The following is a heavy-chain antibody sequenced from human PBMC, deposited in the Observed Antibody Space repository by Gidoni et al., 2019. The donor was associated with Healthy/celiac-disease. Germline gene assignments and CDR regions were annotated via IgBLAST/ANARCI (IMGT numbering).Heavy chain of an antibody. CDR2: ISSSSSTI. J-gene: IGHJ6*02. CDR1: GFTFSSYS. CDR3: ARVLTVNSVHYYYGMDV. D-gene: IGHD4-17*01. Sequence: EVQLVELGGGLVQLGGSLRLSCAASGFTFSSYSMNWVRQAPGKGLEWVSYISSSSSTIYYADSVKGRFTISRDNAKNSLYLQMNSLRDEGTAVYYCARVLTVNSVHYYYGMDVWGQGTTVTVSS. V-gene: IGHV3-48*02.